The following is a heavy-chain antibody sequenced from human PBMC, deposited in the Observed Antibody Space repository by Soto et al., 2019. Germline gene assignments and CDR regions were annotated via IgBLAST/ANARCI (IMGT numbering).Heavy chain of an antibody. CDR2: IDWDDDK. J-gene: IGHJ4*02. Sequence: SGPTLVNPTQTLTLTCTFSGFSLSTSGMRVSWIRQPPGKALEWLARIDWDDDKFYSTSLKTRLTISKDTSKNQVVLTMTNMDPVDTATYYCARSTYYYDSSGYFPTYYFDYWGQGTLVTVSS. CDR3: ARSTYYYDSSGYFPTYYFDY. V-gene: IGHV2-70*04. CDR1: GFSLSTSGMR. D-gene: IGHD3-22*01.